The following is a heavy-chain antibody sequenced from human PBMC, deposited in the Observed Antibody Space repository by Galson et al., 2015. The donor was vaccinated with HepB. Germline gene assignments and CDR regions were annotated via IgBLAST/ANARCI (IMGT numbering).Heavy chain of an antibody. D-gene: IGHD3-16*01. CDR3: AHRLGAYFDS. Sequence: LAQVKPTHIGTLPCTLSGLSLNTSGVGVGWIGQPPGKALEWLALSYWDEKKRYSPSLKTRLTITKDTTKNQVVLTMTNMDPVDTATFYCAHRLGAYFDSWGQGTLVTVPS. CDR1: GLSLNTSGVG. V-gene: IGHV2-5*02. CDR2: SYWDEKK. J-gene: IGHJ4*02.